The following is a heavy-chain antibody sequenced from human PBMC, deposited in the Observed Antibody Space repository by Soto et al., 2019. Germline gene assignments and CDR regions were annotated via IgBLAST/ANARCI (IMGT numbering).Heavy chain of an antibody. D-gene: IGHD3-10*02. J-gene: IGHJ4*02. CDR3: ARDGVGVTTFWGFLDY. Sequence: QVQMVESGGGVVQPGGSLRLSCAVSEFIFRGYGMHWVRQAPGKGLEWVAIIRFDGSNIHYADYVMGRFTLSRDNSKNMLYLEMNNLRVEDTAVYYCARDGVGVTTFWGFLDYWGQGTLVTVSA. CDR1: EFIFRGYG. V-gene: IGHV3-33*01. CDR2: IRFDGSNI.